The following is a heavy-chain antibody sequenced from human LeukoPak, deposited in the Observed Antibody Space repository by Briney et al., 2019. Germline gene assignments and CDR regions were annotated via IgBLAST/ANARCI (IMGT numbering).Heavy chain of an antibody. J-gene: IGHJ3*02. Sequence: SETLSLTCTVSGGSISSYYWSWIRQPAGKGLEWIGRIYTSGSTNYNPSLKSRVTMSVDTSKNQFSLKLSSVTAADTAVYYCARDLVPQFDSGSYSDAFDIWGQGTMVTVSS. CDR3: ARDLVPQFDSGSYSDAFDI. CDR2: IYTSGST. CDR1: GGSISSYY. D-gene: IGHD1-26*01. V-gene: IGHV4-4*07.